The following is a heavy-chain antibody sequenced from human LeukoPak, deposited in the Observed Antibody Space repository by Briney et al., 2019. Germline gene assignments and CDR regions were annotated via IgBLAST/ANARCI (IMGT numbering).Heavy chain of an antibody. CDR1: GFPFSSYP. CDR3: ATDRNSGKYYDY. D-gene: IGHD1-26*01. Sequence: GGSLGFSCAAPGFPFSSYPMPWVGRPPAKGLEGVAVISYDGSNKYYADSVKGRFTVSRDNAKNTLYLQMDSLRAEDTAVYYCATDRNSGKYYDYWGQGTLVTVSS. V-gene: IGHV3-30-3*01. J-gene: IGHJ4*02. CDR2: ISYDGSNK.